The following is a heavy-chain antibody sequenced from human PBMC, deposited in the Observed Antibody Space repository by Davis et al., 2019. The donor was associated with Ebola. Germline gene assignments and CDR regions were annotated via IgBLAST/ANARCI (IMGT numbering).Heavy chain of an antibody. D-gene: IGHD3-16*01. CDR3: ARGPTDPSGG. J-gene: IGHJ4*02. CDR2: IIPMFRSP. CDR1: GGTFSSFA. Sequence: SVKVSCKVSGGTFSSFAIGWVRQAPGQGLEWMGGIIPMFRSPHYAQKFQGRVTITADESTSTAYMELSSLRSEDTAVYYCARGPTDPSGGWGQGTLVTVSS. V-gene: IGHV1-69*13.